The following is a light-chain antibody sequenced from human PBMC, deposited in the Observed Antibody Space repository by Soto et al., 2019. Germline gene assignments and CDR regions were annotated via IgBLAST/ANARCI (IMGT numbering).Light chain of an antibody. CDR1: QSVSSY. J-gene: IGKJ1*01. V-gene: IGKV3-11*01. CDR2: DAS. Sequence: EIVLTQSPATLSLSPGERATLSCRASQSVSSYLAWYQQKPGQAPRLLIYDASNRATGIPARFSGSGSGTEFTLTISSLQPDDFATYYCQQYNWTFGQGTKVDIK. CDR3: QQYNWT.